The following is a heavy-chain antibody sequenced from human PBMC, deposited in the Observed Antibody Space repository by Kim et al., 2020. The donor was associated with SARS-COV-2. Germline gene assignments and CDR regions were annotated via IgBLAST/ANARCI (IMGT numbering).Heavy chain of an antibody. V-gene: IGHV4-4*02. D-gene: IGHD6-19*01. J-gene: IGHJ5*02. Sequence: SETLSLTCAVSGGSISSSSWWSGVRQFPGKGLEWIGEIDHSGSTNYNASLKSRVTISVDKSKNQFSLKLRSVTAADTAVYYCARGVSSAWTLRAWFDPWGQGTRLTVSS. CDR2: IDHSGST. CDR3: ARGVSSAWTLRAWFDP. CDR1: GGSISSSSW.